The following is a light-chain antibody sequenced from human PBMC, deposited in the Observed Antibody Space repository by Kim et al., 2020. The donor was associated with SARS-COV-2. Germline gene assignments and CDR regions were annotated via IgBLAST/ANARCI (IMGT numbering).Light chain of an antibody. CDR1: QSVSSSY. Sequence: SPGERATLSCRASQSVSSSYLAWYQQKPGQAPRLLIYGASSRATGVPDRFSGSGSGTDFTLTITRLEPEDFAVYYCQQYGNSPHTFGQETKVDIK. J-gene: IGKJ1*01. CDR3: QQYGNSPHT. CDR2: GAS. V-gene: IGKV3-20*01.